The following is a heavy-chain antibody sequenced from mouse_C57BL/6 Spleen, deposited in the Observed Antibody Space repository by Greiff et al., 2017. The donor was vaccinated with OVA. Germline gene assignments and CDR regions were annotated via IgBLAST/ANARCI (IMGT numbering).Heavy chain of an antibody. D-gene: IGHD3-1*01. Sequence: EVKLVESEGGLVQPGRSLKLSCTASGFSFSDYYMAWVCQVPEKGLEWVANINYDGSSTYYLDSLKSRFIISRDNAKNILYLQVSSLKSEDTATYYGARGFPYYFDYWGQGTTLTVSS. V-gene: IGHV5-16*01. CDR3: ARGFPYYFDY. J-gene: IGHJ2*01. CDR1: GFSFSDYY. CDR2: INYDGSST.